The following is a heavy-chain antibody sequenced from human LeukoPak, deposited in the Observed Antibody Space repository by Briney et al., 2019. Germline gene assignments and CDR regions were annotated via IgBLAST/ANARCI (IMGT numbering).Heavy chain of an antibody. J-gene: IGHJ1*01. CDR1: GFSFSDYD. Sequence: GGSLRLSCSASGFSFSDYDMNWVRQAPGKGLEWVSAISGRSSHVYYGESVKGRFTISRDNAKNSLYLQLDSLGVEDAAVYYCGRAFPPLRTSSAGDLWGQGTLVTVSS. D-gene: IGHD3-16*01. CDR2: ISGRSSHV. V-gene: IGHV3-21*01. CDR3: GRAFPPLRTSSAGDL.